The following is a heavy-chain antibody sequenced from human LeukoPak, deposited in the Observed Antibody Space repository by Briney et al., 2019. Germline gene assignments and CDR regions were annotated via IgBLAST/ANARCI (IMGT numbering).Heavy chain of an antibody. CDR1: GFTVSSNY. V-gene: IGHV3-30*01. J-gene: IGHJ6*03. CDR2: ISYDGSNK. Sequence: GGSLRLSCAASGFTVSSNYMSWVRQAPGRGLEWVAVISYDGSNKYYADSVKGRFTISRDNSKNTLYLQMNSLRAEDTAVYYCARGGPNSSGYYYYYYMDVWGKGTTVTVSS. D-gene: IGHD3-22*01. CDR3: ARGGPNSSGYYYYYYMDV.